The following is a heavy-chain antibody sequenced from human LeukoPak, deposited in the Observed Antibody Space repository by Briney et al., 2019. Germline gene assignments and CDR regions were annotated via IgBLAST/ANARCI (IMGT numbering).Heavy chain of an antibody. CDR2: IKQDGSEK. CDR1: GFTFSNYW. J-gene: IGHJ4*02. Sequence: HPGGSLRLSCAAFGFTFSNYWLTWVRQAPGQGLEWVANIKQDGSEKHYVDSVKGRFTISRDNAKNSLYLQMNSLRAEDTAVYYCARDRQIAYWGQGALVTVSS. V-gene: IGHV3-7*01. CDR3: ARDRQIAY.